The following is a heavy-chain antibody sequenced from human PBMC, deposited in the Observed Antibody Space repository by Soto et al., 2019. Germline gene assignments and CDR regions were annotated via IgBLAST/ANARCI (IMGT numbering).Heavy chain of an antibody. Sequence: SETLSLTCTVSGGSISSSSYYWGWIRQPPGKGLEWIGSIYYSGSTYYNPSLKSRVTISVDTSKNQFSLKLSSVTAADTAVYYCARHESVVTLSPPFDYWGQGTLVTVSS. CDR1: GGSISSSSYY. D-gene: IGHD2-21*02. CDR3: ARHESVVTLSPPFDY. J-gene: IGHJ4*02. CDR2: IYYSGST. V-gene: IGHV4-39*01.